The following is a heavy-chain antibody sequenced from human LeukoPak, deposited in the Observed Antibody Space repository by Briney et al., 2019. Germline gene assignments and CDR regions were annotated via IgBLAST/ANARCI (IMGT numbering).Heavy chain of an antibody. D-gene: IGHD6-19*01. CDR1: GFTVSSNY. V-gene: IGHV3-53*04. J-gene: IGHJ4*02. CDR2: IYSGGST. Sequence: PGGSLRLSCAASGFTVSSNYMSWVRQAPGKGLEWVSVIYSGGSTYYADSVKGRFTISRHNSKNTLYLQMNSLRAEDTAVYYCARGSSGWYGAIDYWGQGTLVTVSS. CDR3: ARGSSGWYGAIDY.